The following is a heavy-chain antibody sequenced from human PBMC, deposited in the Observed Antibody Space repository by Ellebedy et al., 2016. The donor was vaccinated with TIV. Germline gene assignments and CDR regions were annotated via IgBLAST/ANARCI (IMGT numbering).Heavy chain of an antibody. J-gene: IGHJ6*02. Sequence: PGGSLRLSCAASGFTTSGMHWVRQAPGKGLEWVAFIRSDGSTKYYADSVKGRFTLSRDTSKNTLDLQMTSLRAEDTALYYCVKGAYPVPTVMAVWGQGTMVIVSS. CDR2: IRSDGSTK. D-gene: IGHD3-16*01. V-gene: IGHV3-30*02. CDR3: VKGAYPVPTVMAV. CDR1: GFTTSG.